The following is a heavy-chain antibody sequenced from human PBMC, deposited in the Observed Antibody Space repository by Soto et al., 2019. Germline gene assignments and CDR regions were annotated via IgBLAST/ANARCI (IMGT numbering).Heavy chain of an antibody. Sequence: PSETLSLTCAAHGGSFSGFCWTGIRQPPGKGLEWIGEINHSGSSNYNPTRRSRVTMSLDTSRNQFSLSLNSVTAADTAVYYCARMAGPWYFDLWGRGTLVTVSS. CDR2: INHSGSS. J-gene: IGHJ2*01. V-gene: IGHV4-34*01. CDR1: GGSFSGFC. CDR3: ARMAGPWYFDL.